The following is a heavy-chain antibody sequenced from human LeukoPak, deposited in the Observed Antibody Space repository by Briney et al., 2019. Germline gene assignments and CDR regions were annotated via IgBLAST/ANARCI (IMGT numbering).Heavy chain of an antibody. CDR1: GFSISSGYY. J-gene: IGHJ4*02. CDR2: IYHSGST. CDR3: SRARAPVVIDVGY. D-gene: IGHD3-22*01. Sequence: SETLSLTCAVSGFSISSGYYWGWIRQPPGKGLEWIGSIYHSGSTHYNPSLKSRVAIYVDTSKNQFFLNVTSVTAADTAVYYCSRARAPVVIDVGYWGQGNLVTVAS. V-gene: IGHV4-38-2*01.